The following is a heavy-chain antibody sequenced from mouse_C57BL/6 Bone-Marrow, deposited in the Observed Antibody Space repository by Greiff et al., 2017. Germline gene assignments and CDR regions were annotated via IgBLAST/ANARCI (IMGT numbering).Heavy chain of an antibody. D-gene: IGHD2-1*01. CDR1: GFTFSDYG. CDR2: ISNLAYSI. J-gene: IGHJ1*03. CDR3: ARHRNYGGYFEV. V-gene: IGHV5-15*01. Sequence: EVKVVESGGGLVQPGGSLKLSCAASGFTFSDYGMAWVRQAPRKGPEWVAFISNLAYSIYYADTVTGRFPISRENAKNTLYLEMSSLRSEDTAMYYCARHRNYGGYFEVCGTGTTGTVSS.